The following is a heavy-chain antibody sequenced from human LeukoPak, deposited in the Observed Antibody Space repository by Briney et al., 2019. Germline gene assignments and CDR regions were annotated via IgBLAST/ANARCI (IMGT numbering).Heavy chain of an antibody. Sequence: ASVKVSCKASGYTFTSYGISWVRQAPGQGLEWMGWINPNSGGTNYAQKFQGRVTMTRDTSISTAYMELSRLRSDDTAVYYCARAKYLPAATSGMLLGYWGQGTLVTVSS. CDR1: GYTFTSYG. D-gene: IGHD2-2*01. CDR2: INPNSGGT. J-gene: IGHJ4*02. V-gene: IGHV1-2*02. CDR3: ARAKYLPAATSGMLLGY.